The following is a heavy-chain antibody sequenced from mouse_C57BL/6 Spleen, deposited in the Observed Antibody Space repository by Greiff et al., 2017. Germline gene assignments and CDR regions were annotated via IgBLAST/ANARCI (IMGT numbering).Heavy chain of an antibody. CDR2: INPTNGGP. D-gene: IGHD2-4*01. V-gene: IGHV1-22*01. J-gene: IGHJ3*01. CDR1: GYTFTDYN. CDR3: ARTYDYGGRCAY. Sequence: VQLQQSGPELVKPGASVKMSCKASGYTFTDYNMHWVKQSHGKSLEWIGYINPTNGGPSYNQKFKGKATLTVNKSSSTAYMELRRLNSEDSAVLYCARTYDYGGRCAYGGKGTLVTVSA.